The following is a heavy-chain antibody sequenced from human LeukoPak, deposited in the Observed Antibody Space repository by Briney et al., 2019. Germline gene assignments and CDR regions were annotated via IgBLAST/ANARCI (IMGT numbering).Heavy chain of an antibody. CDR3: ARVNSSGWYMAFDY. Sequence: GGSLRLSCSASGFTFSDHYLSWIRQAPGKGLEWVSYISSSGSTIYYADSVKGRFTISRDNAKNSLYLQMNSLRAEDTAVYYCARVNSSGWYMAFDYWGQGTLVTVSS. CDR2: ISSSGSTI. CDR1: GFTFSDHY. V-gene: IGHV3-11*01. J-gene: IGHJ4*02. D-gene: IGHD6-19*01.